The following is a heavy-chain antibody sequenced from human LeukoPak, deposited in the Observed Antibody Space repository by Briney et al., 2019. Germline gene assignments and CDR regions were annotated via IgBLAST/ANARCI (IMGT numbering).Heavy chain of an antibody. CDR2: INHSGST. V-gene: IGHV4-34*01. Sequence: SETLSLTCAVYGGSFSGYYWSWIRQPPGKGLEWIGEINHSGSTNSNPSLKSRVTISVDTSKNQFSLKLSSVTAADTAVYYCARGLRCSSTSCFGSKFRYYYYGMDVWGKGTTVTVSS. CDR3: ARGLRCSSTSCFGSKFRYYYYGMDV. CDR1: GGSFSGYY. D-gene: IGHD2-2*01. J-gene: IGHJ6*04.